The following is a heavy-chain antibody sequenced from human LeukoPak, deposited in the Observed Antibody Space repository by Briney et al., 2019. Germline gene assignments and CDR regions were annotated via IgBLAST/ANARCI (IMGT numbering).Heavy chain of an antibody. D-gene: IGHD2-2*01. CDR1: GFTFSRYA. CDR2: ISGSGGST. Sequence: GGSLRLSCAASGFTFSRYAMSWVRQAPGKGLEWVSAISGSGGSTYYADSVKGRFTISRDNSKNTLYLQMNSLRAEDTAVYYCAKRALDIVVVPAAPYYFDYWGQGTLVTVSS. V-gene: IGHV3-23*01. CDR3: AKRALDIVVVPAAPYYFDY. J-gene: IGHJ4*02.